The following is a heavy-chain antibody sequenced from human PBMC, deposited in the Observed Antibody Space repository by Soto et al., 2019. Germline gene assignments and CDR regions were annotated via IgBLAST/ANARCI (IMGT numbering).Heavy chain of an antibody. V-gene: IGHV1-69*10. CDR2: IIPVLRKV. CDR1: GGSFSGFG. Sequence: SVEVSCKASGGSFSGFGIVWVRQTPGQGFEWMGGIIPVLRKVQYAQNFQDRATITADDSTSTAYIELRSLRSDDTAVDYCATDPRNGGWDQWGQGTLVTVS. J-gene: IGHJ4*02. CDR3: ATDPRNGGWDQ. D-gene: IGHD6-19*01.